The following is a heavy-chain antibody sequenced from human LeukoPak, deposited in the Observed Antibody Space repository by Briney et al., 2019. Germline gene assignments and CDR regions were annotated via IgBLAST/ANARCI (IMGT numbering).Heavy chain of an antibody. J-gene: IGHJ4*02. V-gene: IGHV3-53*01. CDR2: IYSGGST. CDR1: GFTVSSNY. Sequence: GGSLRLSCAASGFTVSSNYMSWVRQAPGKGLEWVSVIYSGGSTYYADSVKGQFTISRDNSKNTLYLQMNSLRAEDTAVYYCARAPKGGELDYWGQGTLVTVSS. D-gene: IGHD7-27*01. CDR3: ARAPKGGELDY.